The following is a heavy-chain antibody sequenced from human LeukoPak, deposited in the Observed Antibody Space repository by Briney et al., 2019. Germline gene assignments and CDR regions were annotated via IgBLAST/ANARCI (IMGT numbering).Heavy chain of an antibody. CDR1: GYTFTSYG. D-gene: IGHD2-2*01. CDR3: ARSVVVPAATSDY. V-gene: IGHV1-18*01. Sequence: PKASVKVSCKASGYTFTSYGISWVRQAPGQGLEWMGWISAYNGNTNYAQKFQGWVTMTRDTSISTAYMELRSLRSDDTAVYYCARSVVVPAATSDYWGQGTLVTVSS. J-gene: IGHJ4*02. CDR2: ISAYNGNT.